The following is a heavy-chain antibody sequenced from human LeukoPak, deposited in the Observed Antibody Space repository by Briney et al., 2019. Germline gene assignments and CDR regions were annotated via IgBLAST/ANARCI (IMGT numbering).Heavy chain of an antibody. Sequence: GGSLRLSCAASGFTFSSYEMNWVRQAPGKGLEWVAFIRFDRRNKYYADSVKGRFTISRDNSKNTLYLQMHSLRAEDTAVYYCANGPHYDILTGFYKVRSHLDYWGQGTLVTVSS. D-gene: IGHD3-9*01. J-gene: IGHJ4*02. CDR2: IRFDRRNK. V-gene: IGHV3-30*02. CDR3: ANGPHYDILTGFYKVRSHLDY. CDR1: GFTFSSYE.